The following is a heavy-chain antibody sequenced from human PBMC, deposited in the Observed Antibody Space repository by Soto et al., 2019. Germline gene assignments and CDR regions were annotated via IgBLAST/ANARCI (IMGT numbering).Heavy chain of an antibody. J-gene: IGHJ4*02. D-gene: IGHD4-17*01. CDR2: IYDSGST. Sequence: PSETLSLTCTVSGGSISSYYWSWIRQPPGKGLEWIGYIYDSGSTKYNPSLKSRVTISVDTSKNQFSLKLSSVTAADMAVYYCARPHRSGDYYPFDYWGQGSLVTVSS. V-gene: IGHV4-59*01. CDR3: ARPHRSGDYYPFDY. CDR1: GGSISSYY.